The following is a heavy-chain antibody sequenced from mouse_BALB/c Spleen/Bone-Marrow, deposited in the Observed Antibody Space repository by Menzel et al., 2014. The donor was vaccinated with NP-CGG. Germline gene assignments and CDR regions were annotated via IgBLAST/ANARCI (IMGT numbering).Heavy chain of an antibody. D-gene: IGHD2-14*01. Sequence: VQLVESGPGLVQPSQSLSITCTVSGFSLTSYGVHWVRQSPGKGLEWLGVIWGGGSTDYNAAFISRLSISKDNSKSQVFFKMNSLQADDTAIYYCARNPPPYRLYAMDYWGQGTSVTVSS. CDR1: GFSLTSYG. J-gene: IGHJ4*01. V-gene: IGHV2-4-1*01. CDR3: ARNPPPYRLYAMDY. CDR2: IWGGGST.